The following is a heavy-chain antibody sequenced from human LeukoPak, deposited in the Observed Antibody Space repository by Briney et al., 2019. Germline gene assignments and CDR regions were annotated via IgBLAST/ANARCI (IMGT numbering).Heavy chain of an antibody. Sequence: GGSLILSCAASGFTFSGSPILWVRQASGKGLEWVGRIRSKADNYATAYAAPVQGRCTISRDDSKSTAYLQLNSLKTEDTAVYYCTQSNYWGQGALVTVSS. CDR1: GFTFSGSP. CDR2: IRSKADNYAT. J-gene: IGHJ4*02. CDR3: TQSNY. V-gene: IGHV3-73*01.